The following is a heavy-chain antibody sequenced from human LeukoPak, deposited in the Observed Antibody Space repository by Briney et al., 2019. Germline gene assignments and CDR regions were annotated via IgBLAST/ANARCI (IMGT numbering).Heavy chain of an antibody. CDR1: GGSISSYY. CDR3: ARPSLAGTWGTFDY. V-gene: IGHV4-59*08. CDR2: IYYSRST. J-gene: IGHJ4*02. Sequence: PSETLSLTCTVSGGSISSYYWSWIRQPPGKGLEWIGYIYYSRSTNYNPSLKSRVTISVDTSKNQFSLKLSSVTAADTAVYYCARPSLAGTWGTFDYWGQGTLVTVSS. D-gene: IGHD6-19*01.